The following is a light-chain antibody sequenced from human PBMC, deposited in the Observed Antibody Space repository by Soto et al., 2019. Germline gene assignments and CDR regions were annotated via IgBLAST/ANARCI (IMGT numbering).Light chain of an antibody. J-gene: IGKJ5*01. Sequence: ERGMTRTPATLAGAPAGGATIGSGASQSVSSNLAWYQQKPGQAPRLLIYGASTRATGIPARFSGSGSGTDFTLTINSLQSEDFAVYYCQQHYQWPITFGQGTRLEIK. CDR1: QSVSSN. CDR2: GAS. V-gene: IGKV3-15*01. CDR3: QQHYQWPIT.